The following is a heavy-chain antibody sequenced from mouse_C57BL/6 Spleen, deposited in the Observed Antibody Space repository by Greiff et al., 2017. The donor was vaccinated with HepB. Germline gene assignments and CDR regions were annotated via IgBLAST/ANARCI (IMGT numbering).Heavy chain of an antibody. CDR2: IYPSDSET. J-gene: IGHJ2*01. CDR3: ARGGYYGNPYYFDY. V-gene: IGHV1-52*01. D-gene: IGHD2-1*01. CDR1: GYTFTSYW. Sequence: QVQLQQPGAELVRPGSSVKLSCKASGYTFTSYWMHWVKQRPIQGLEWIGNIYPSDSETHYNQKFKDKATLTVDKSSSTAYMQLSSLTSEDSAVYYCARGGYYGNPYYFDYWGQGTTLTVSS.